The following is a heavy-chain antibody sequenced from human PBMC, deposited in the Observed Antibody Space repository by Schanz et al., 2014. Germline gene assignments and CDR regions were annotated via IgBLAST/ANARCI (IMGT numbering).Heavy chain of an antibody. CDR1: GGSFSGYY. V-gene: IGHV4-34*01. J-gene: IGHJ4*02. Sequence: QVQLQQWGAGLLKPSETLSLTCAVYGGSFSGYYWSWIRQPPGKGLEWIAEINHGGSTNYNPSLKSRVTIAVDPSKNQFSLKLRSVTAADTAVYYCARAARRTRVVPLYFDYWGQGTLVTVSS. CDR3: ARAARRTRVVPLYFDY. CDR2: INHGGST. D-gene: IGHD2-2*01.